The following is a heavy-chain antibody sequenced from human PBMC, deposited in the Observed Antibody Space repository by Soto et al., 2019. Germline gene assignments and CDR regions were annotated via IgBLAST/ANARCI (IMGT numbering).Heavy chain of an antibody. D-gene: IGHD1-1*01. Sequence: QVHLVQSGAEVKKHGASVKVSCKASGYTFTSYGITWVRHAPGQGLEWMGWISANNGNTDYAQKLQGRVIVTRDTSTSTAYRALRSLRSSDRVVYYCARGRYGAYWCPGALVTVSS. CDR2: ISANNGNT. J-gene: IGHJ4*02. CDR3: ARGRYGAY. V-gene: IGHV1-18*01. CDR1: GYTFTSYG.